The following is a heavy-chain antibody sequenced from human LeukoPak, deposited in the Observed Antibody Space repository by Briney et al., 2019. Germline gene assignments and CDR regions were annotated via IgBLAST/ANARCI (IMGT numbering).Heavy chain of an antibody. J-gene: IGHJ5*02. Sequence: QTLSLTCAISGDSVSSNNAAWVWIRQSPSRGLEWLGRTYYRSKWYHDYAVSVKSRISFNPDTSKNQFFLQLNSVTPEDTAVYYCARDVNGAFTRSWFDPWGQGTRVTVS. CDR3: ARDVNGAFTRSWFDP. V-gene: IGHV6-1*01. CDR1: GDSVSSNNAA. D-gene: IGHD4-17*01. CDR2: TYYRSKWYH.